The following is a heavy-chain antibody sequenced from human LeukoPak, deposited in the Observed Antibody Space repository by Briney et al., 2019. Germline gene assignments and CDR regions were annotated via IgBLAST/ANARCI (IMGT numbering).Heavy chain of an antibody. D-gene: IGHD6-6*01. J-gene: IGHJ4*02. CDR1: GYTFTSYG. CDR2: ISAYNGNT. V-gene: IGHV1-18*01. Sequence: ASVKVSSKASGYTFTSYGISWVRQAPGQGLEWMGWISAYNGNTNYAQKLQGRVTMTTDTSTSTAYMELRSLRSDDTAVYYCARRPLAARPLDYWGQGTLVTVSS. CDR3: ARRPLAARPLDY.